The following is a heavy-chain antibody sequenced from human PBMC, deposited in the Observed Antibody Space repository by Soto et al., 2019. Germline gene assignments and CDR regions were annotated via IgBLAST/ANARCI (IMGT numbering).Heavy chain of an antibody. D-gene: IGHD1-26*01. CDR2: IYTSGST. J-gene: IGHJ6*02. CDR1: GGSISSYY. V-gene: IGHV4-4*07. Sequence: SETLSLTCTVSGGSISSYYWSWIRQPAGKGLEWIVRIYTSGSTNYNPSLKSRVTMSVDTSKNQFSLKLSSVTAADTAVYYCARQVGWDPEDYYYYYGMDVWGQGTTVTVSS. CDR3: ARQVGWDPEDYYYYYGMDV.